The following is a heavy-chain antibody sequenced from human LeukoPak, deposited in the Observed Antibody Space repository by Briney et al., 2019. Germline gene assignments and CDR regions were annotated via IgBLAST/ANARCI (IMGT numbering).Heavy chain of an antibody. CDR1: GGSISSYY. CDR2: IYYSGST. Sequence: SETLSLTCTVSGGSISSYYWSWIRQPPGKGLEWIGYIYYSGSTNYNPSLKSRVTISVDTSKSQFSLKLSSVTAADTAVYYCARVGNFWSGYYFAYYYYMDVWGKGTTVTVSS. CDR3: ARVGNFWSGYYFAYYYYMDV. J-gene: IGHJ6*03. V-gene: IGHV4-59*01. D-gene: IGHD3-3*01.